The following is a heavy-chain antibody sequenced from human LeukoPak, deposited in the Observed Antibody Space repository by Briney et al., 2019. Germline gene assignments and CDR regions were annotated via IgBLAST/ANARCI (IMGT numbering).Heavy chain of an antibody. CDR1: GGSISSYY. Sequence: SETLSLTCTVSGGSISSYYWSWIRQPPGKGLEWIGYIYYSGSTYYNPSLKSRVTISVDTSKNQFSLKLSSVTAADTAVYYCARSPSYGDYIWDYWGQGTLVTVSS. CDR3: ARSPSYGDYIWDY. V-gene: IGHV4-59*06. D-gene: IGHD4-17*01. CDR2: IYYSGST. J-gene: IGHJ4*02.